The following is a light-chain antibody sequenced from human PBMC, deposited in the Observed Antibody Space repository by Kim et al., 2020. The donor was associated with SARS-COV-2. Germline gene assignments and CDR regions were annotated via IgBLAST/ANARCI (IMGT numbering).Light chain of an antibody. V-gene: IGKV1-27*01. Sequence: PSFGDRVTIPFRASQDIINYLSCFPLKPGKAPKLLIYAASALQPGVPSRFSGSGSGTDFSLTVTSLQPEDVATYYYKKCNSAPCTFGQGTKV. CDR2: AAS. CDR3: KKCNSAPCT. CDR1: QDIINY. J-gene: IGKJ1*01.